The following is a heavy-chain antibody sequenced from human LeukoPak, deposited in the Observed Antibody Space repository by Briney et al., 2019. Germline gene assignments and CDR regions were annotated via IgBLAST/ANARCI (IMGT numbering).Heavy chain of an antibody. J-gene: IGHJ4*02. CDR3: ARDPFRSIVGATTS. V-gene: IGHV3-53*01. Sequence: GGSLRLSCAASGFTVSSNYMSWVRQAPGKGLEWVSVIYSGGGTYYADSVKGRFTISRDNSKNTLYLQMNSLRAEDTAVYYCARDPFRSIVGATTSWGQGTLVTVSS. D-gene: IGHD1-26*01. CDR1: GFTVSSNY. CDR2: IYSGGGT.